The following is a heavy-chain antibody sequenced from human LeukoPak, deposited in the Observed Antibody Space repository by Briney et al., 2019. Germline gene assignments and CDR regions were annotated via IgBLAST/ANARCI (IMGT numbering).Heavy chain of an antibody. CDR2: INPNSGGT. D-gene: IGHD5-18*01. CDR1: GYTFTDYY. CDR3: AREPVDTPMVTSFDY. Sequence: ASVKVSCKASGYTFTDYYMHWVRQAPGQGLEWMGWINPNSGGTNYAQKFQGRVTMTRDTSISTAYMELSSLTSDDTAVYYCAREPVDTPMVTSFDYWGQGTLVTVSS. J-gene: IGHJ4*02. V-gene: IGHV1-2*02.